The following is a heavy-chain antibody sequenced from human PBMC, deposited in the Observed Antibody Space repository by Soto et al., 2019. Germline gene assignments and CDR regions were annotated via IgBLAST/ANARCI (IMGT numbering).Heavy chain of an antibody. CDR2: MNPYNGRS. D-gene: IGHD3-22*01. J-gene: IGHJ4*02. CDR1: GYSFTSDN. Sequence: QVQLVQSGSEVKKPGASVRVSCEASGYSFTSDNNNWVRQAPGQGLEWVGYMNPYNGRSGYGQKFQGRVILTRDTSINTAYMELTNLRSEDTAVYYCARGQDYFDTSGYNDYWGRGTLITVSS. CDR3: ARGQDYFDTSGYNDY. V-gene: IGHV1-8*01.